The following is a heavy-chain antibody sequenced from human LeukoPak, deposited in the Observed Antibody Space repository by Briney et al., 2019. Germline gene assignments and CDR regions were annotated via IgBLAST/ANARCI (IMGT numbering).Heavy chain of an antibody. CDR1: GYSFVSYW. D-gene: IGHD2-21*02. J-gene: IGHJ4*02. CDR2: IFPGDSDT. V-gene: IGHV5-51*01. CDR3: ARNLEYCGGDCYDY. Sequence: GESLKISCKGSGYSFVSYWTGWVRQMPGKGLEWMGIIFPGDSDTRYSPSFQGQVTISADKSISTAYLQWSSLKASDSAMYYCARNLEYCGGDCYDYWGQGTLVTVSS.